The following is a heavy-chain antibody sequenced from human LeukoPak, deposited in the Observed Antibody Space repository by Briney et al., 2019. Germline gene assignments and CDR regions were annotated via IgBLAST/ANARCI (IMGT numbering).Heavy chain of an antibody. D-gene: IGHD3-22*01. CDR3: ARDYYYDSSGYSDAFDI. CDR1: GGSISSYY. Sequence: SETLSLTCTVSGGSISSYYWSWIRQPPGKGLEWIGYIYYSGSTNYNPSLKSRVTISVDTSENQFSLKLSSVTAADTAVYYCARDYYYDSSGYSDAFDIWGQGTMVTVSS. V-gene: IGHV4-59*01. J-gene: IGHJ3*02. CDR2: IYYSGST.